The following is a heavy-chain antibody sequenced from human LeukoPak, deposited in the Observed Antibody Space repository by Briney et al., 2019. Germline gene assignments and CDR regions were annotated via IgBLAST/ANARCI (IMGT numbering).Heavy chain of an antibody. V-gene: IGHV3-30*04. CDR2: ISYDGSNK. D-gene: IGHD1-26*01. CDR3: ARVPSGSYYSFDL. J-gene: IGHJ2*01. Sequence: GGSLRLSCAASGFTFRAYAIHWVRQAPGKGLEWVAVISYDGSNKYYADSVKGRFTISRDNSKNTLYLQMNSLRAEDTAVYYCARVPSGSYYSFDLWGRGTLVTVSS. CDR1: GFTFRAYA.